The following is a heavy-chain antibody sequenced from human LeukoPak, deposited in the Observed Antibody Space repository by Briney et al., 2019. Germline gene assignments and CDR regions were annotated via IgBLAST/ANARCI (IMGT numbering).Heavy chain of an antibody. V-gene: IGHV7-4-1*02. CDR3: SKYQDTAMANLGPRYYYGMDV. CDR2: INTNTGNT. D-gene: IGHD5-18*01. Sequence: ASVKLSCNASGYTFTSYAMNRVRQAPGQGLEWMGWINTNTGNTTYSQGFTGRFVFSSDTTVSTTYLQISSLKAEDAAVYYCSKYQDTAMANLGPRYYYGMDVWGQGTTVTV. J-gene: IGHJ6*02. CDR1: GYTFTSYA.